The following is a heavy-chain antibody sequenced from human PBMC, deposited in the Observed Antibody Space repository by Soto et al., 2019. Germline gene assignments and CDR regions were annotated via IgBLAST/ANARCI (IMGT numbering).Heavy chain of an antibody. Sequence: QVQLVQSGAEVKKPGASVKFSCKVPGYTFITYAMQWERPAPGEGLEWRGWINAGSGNTKYSQKFQGRVTITSDTSASTDYMALSILISEDTAVYYCARDLGVWTDYWGKGTLVTVSS. J-gene: IGHJ4*02. CDR1: GYTFITYA. D-gene: IGHD1-1*01. CDR3: ARDLGVWTDY. CDR2: INAGSGNT. V-gene: IGHV1-3*01.